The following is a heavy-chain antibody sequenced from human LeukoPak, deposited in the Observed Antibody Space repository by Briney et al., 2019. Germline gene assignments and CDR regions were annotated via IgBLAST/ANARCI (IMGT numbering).Heavy chain of an antibody. CDR3: ARVYQSAEYYFDY. J-gene: IGHJ4*02. V-gene: IGHV4-59*01. CDR1: GGSISAYY. D-gene: IGHD2-2*01. CDR2: IYYTGST. Sequence: SETLSLTCTVSGGSISAYYWSWIRQPPGKGLEWIGYIYYTGSTEYHPSLKSRVTISLDTSKNQFSLKLTSVTAADTAVYYCARVYQSAEYYFDYWGQGNLVSVSS.